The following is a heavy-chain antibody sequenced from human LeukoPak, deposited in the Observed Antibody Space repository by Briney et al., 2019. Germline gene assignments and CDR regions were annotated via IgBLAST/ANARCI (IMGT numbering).Heavy chain of an antibody. J-gene: IGHJ6*03. CDR2: INHSGST. Sequence: PSETLSLTCAAYGGSFSGYYWSWIRQPPGKGLEWIGEINHSGSTNYNPSLKSRVTISVDTSKNQFSLKLSSVTAADTAVYYCARGGKLGYCSSTSCYTKPNYYYYMDVWGKGTTVTVSS. CDR3: ARGGKLGYCSSTSCYTKPNYYYYMDV. V-gene: IGHV4-34*01. CDR1: GGSFSGYY. D-gene: IGHD2-2*02.